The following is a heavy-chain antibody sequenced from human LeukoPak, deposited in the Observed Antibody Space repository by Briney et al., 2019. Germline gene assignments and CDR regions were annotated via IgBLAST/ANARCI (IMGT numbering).Heavy chain of an antibody. CDR2: ISPSGAST. D-gene: IGHD5-24*01. CDR3: ARENSVRDEAWWFNP. J-gene: IGHJ5*02. V-gene: IGHV1-46*01. Sequence: PSVKLSCEAFGYTFTSNYMHWVRQAPGQGPEWMGVISPSGASTTYAQMFQGRVTPTRYMSTSTNYLALSSLRSADTAVYYCARENSVRDEAWWFNPWGEGTLVTVYS. CDR1: GYTFTSNY.